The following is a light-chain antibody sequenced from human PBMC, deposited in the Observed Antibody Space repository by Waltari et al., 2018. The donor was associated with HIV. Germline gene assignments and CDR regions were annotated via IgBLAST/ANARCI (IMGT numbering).Light chain of an antibody. CDR3: RSYGDSLRVL. V-gene: IGLV2-8*01. J-gene: IGLJ3*02. Sequence: QSALTQPASASGSLGQSVTISCTGSSSDIGAYDAVSWFQQHPRSAHKLLLYEVTMRPSPVSELFSGSRSGRTAFLTVAGLPPDDEATYFFRSYGDSLRVLFGGGTNVTGL. CDR1: SSDIGAYDA. CDR2: EVT.